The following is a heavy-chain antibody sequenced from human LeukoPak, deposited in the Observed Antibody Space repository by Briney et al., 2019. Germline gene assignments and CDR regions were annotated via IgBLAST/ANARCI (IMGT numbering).Heavy chain of an antibody. J-gene: IGHJ4*02. CDR1: GYSFTDYH. V-gene: IGHV1-2*02. Sequence: ASVKVSCKASGYSFTDYHMYWVRQAPGQGLAWMGWINLNNGGTNFAQKFQGRVTMTRDVSISTAYMELSSLRSDDTAVYYCARGEGYNPNRYPNDYWGQGTLVTVSS. D-gene: IGHD5-24*01. CDR3: ARGEGYNPNRYPNDY. CDR2: INLNNGGT.